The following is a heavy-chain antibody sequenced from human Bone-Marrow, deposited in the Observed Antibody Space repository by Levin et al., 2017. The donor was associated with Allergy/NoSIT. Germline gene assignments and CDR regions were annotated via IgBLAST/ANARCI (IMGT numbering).Heavy chain of an antibody. CDR1: GFTFGRYW. CDR2: INQDGSEK. CDR3: ARETFRLTRLVGDPYDH. D-gene: IGHD2-15*01. Sequence: QTGGSLRLSCAASGFTFGRYWMDWVRQAPGKGLEWVANINQDGSEKNYADSVRGRFTISRDNANNALYLQMNSLSAEDTAIYYCARETFRLTRLVGDPYDHWGQGAPVTASS. V-gene: IGHV3-7*01. J-gene: IGHJ4*02.